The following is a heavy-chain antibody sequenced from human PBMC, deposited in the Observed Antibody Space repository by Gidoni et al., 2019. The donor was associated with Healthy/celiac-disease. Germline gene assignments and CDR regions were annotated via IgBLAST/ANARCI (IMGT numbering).Heavy chain of an antibody. D-gene: IGHD3-3*01. CDR3: ARTYYDFWSGIRSNGFDP. V-gene: IGHV2-26*01. Sequence: QVTLKESGPVLVKPTETLTLTCTFSGFSLSNARMGVCWIRQPPGKALEWLAHIFSNDEKSYSTSLKSRITITKDTTKSQVVLTMTNMDPVDTATYYCARTYYDFWSGIRSNGFDPWGQGTLVTVSS. CDR1: GFSLSNARMG. J-gene: IGHJ5*02. CDR2: IFSNDEK.